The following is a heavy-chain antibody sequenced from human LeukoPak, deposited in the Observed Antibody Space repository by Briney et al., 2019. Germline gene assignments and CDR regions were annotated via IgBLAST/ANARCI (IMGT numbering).Heavy chain of an antibody. CDR1: GFTFTSSA. D-gene: IGHD2-15*01. CDR2: IVVGSGNT. CDR3: AADPYCSGGSCWYWFDP. Sequence: ASVKVSCKASGFTFTSSAMQWVRQARGQRLEWLGWIVVGSGNTNYAQKFQERVTITRDMSTSTAYMELSSLRSEDTAVYYCAADPYCSGGSCWYWFDPWGQGTLVTVSS. J-gene: IGHJ5*02. V-gene: IGHV1-58*02.